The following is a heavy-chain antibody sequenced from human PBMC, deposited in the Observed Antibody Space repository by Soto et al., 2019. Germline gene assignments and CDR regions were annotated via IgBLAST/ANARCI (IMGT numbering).Heavy chain of an antibody. J-gene: IGHJ3*01. CDR3: XIVDMIKFGGINGPNDAFDR. D-gene: IGHD3-16*01. Sequence: SETLSLTCNVSGASISSGDYYWSWIRQPPGKVLEWIVYIYFSESTSYNPSLKSRVTISLDKSNNQFSLTLTSVTSSCTSVYYXXIVDMIKFGGINGPNDAFDRWGQGKMVTVSS. CDR2: IYFSEST. CDR1: GASISSGDYY. V-gene: IGHV4-30-4*01.